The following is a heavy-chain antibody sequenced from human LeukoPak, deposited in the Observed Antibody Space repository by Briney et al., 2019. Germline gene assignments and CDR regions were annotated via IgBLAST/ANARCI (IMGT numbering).Heavy chain of an antibody. Sequence: PGGSLRLSCAASGFTFSSYAMSWVRQAPGKGLEWVSAISGSGGSTYYADFVKGRFTISRDNSKNTLYLQMNSLRAEDTAVYYCAKDRGGSSSSLDYWGQGTLVTVSS. CDR2: ISGSGGST. J-gene: IGHJ4*02. CDR1: GFTFSSYA. V-gene: IGHV3-23*01. CDR3: AKDRGGSSSSLDY. D-gene: IGHD6-6*01.